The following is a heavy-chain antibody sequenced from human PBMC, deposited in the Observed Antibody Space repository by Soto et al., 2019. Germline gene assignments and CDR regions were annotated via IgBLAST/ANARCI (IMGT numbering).Heavy chain of an antibody. CDR3: AKEGVTAARHPCFVHV. CDR2: ISGSGGST. CDR1: GFSFSSYA. Sequence: GGSLRLSCAASGFSFSSYAMSWVRQAPGKGLEWVSAISGSGGSTYYADSVKGRFTISRDNSKNTLYLQMNSLRAEDTAVYYCAKEGVTAARHPCFVHVWGQGTTVTVSS. V-gene: IGHV3-23*01. J-gene: IGHJ6*02. D-gene: IGHD6-6*01.